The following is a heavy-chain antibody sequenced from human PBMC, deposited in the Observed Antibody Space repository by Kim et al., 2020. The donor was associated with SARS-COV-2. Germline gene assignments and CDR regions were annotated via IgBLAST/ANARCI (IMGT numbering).Heavy chain of an antibody. Sequence: GGSLRLSCAASGITFSNAWMSWVRQAPGKGLEWVGRIKIKADGGTIAYAAPVKGRFTISRDDSKNTLYLQMNSLKTEDTGVYYCNTDPHMDRGGGSYVFWGQGTRVTVSS. CDR2: IKIKADGGTI. CDR3: NTDPHMDRGGGSYVF. V-gene: IGHV3-15*01. CDR1: GITFSNAW. D-gene: IGHD3-10*01. J-gene: IGHJ4*02.